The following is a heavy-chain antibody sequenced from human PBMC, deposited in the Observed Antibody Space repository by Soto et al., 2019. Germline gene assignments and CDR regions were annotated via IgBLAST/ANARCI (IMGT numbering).Heavy chain of an antibody. CDR3: VKGESVILYFWELDY. CDR1: GFTFSMYG. Sequence: PGGSLRLSCSASGFTFSMYGMHWVRQAPGKGLEYVSGISSNGGSTYNADSVKGRFTISRDNSKNTLYLQMSSLRVEDTAVYYCVKGESVILYFWELDYWGQGTLFIVSS. V-gene: IGHV3-64D*06. D-gene: IGHD3-10*01. CDR2: ISSNGGST. J-gene: IGHJ4*02.